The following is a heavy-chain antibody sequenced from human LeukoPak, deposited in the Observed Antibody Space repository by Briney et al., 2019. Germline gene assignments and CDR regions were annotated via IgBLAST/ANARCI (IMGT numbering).Heavy chain of an antibody. CDR1: GFTFSSYA. D-gene: IGHD3-10*01. J-gene: IGHJ6*02. Sequence: GGSLRLSCAASGFTFSSYAMHWVRQAPGKGLEWVAVISYDGSNKYYADTVKGRFTISRDNSKNTLYLQMNSLRAEDTAVYYCARSDYYGSGSYRDGMDVWGQGTTVTVSS. V-gene: IGHV3-30-3*01. CDR3: ARSDYYGSGSYRDGMDV. CDR2: ISYDGSNK.